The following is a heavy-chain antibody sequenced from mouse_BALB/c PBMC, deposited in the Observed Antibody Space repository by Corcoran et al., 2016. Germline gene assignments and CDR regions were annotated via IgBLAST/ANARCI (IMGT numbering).Heavy chain of an antibody. CDR1: GYTFTTAG. CDR3: ARTGGSSYGNAMDY. CDR2: INTHSGVP. J-gene: IGHJ4*01. Sequence: QIQLVQSGPELKKPGETVRISCKASGYTFTTAGMQWVQKMPGKGLKWIGWINTHSGVPKYAEDFKGRFAFSLETSASTAYLQISNLKNEDTATYFCARTGGSSYGNAMDYWGQGTSVTVSS. D-gene: IGHD1-1*01. V-gene: IGHV9-4*02.